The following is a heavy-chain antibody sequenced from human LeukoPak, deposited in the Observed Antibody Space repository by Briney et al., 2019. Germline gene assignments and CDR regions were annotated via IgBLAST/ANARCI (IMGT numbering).Heavy chain of an antibody. CDR3: ARGGYNWHDVPNSFDP. J-gene: IGHJ5*02. V-gene: IGHV4-39*01. D-gene: IGHD1-20*01. CDR2: IYYSGST. Sequence: SETLSLTCTVSGGSISSSSYYWGWIRQPPGKGLEWIGSIYYSGSTYYNPSLKSRVTISVDTSKNQFSLKLSSVTAADTAVYYCARGGYNWHDVPNSFDPWGQGTLVTVSS. CDR1: GGSISSSSYY.